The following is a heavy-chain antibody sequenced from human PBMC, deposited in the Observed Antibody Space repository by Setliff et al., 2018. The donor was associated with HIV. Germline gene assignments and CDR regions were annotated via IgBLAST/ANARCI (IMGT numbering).Heavy chain of an antibody. J-gene: IGHJ5*02. CDR3: ASTRLTGYCSGGTCYLSWFDP. CDR2: VYYSGNT. V-gene: IGHV4-59*11. D-gene: IGHD2-15*01. Sequence: SETLSLTCTVSNESMSNHYWSWIRQSPGKGLEWLGTVYYSGNTQYSPSLKSRVTISIDKSKNQFSLRWTSMSAVDTAVYYCASTRLTGYCSGGTCYLSWFDPWGQGTLVTVAS. CDR1: NESMSNHY.